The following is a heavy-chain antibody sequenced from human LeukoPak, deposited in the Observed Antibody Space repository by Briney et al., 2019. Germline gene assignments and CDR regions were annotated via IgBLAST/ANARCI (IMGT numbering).Heavy chain of an antibody. Sequence: GASVKVSCKASGYSFTTYGICWVRQAPGQGLERMGRITVYNGNTNYAERFQGRVTMTTDTSTSTAYMELRSLRSDDTAAYYCGRSGYRYSYDFDYYMDVWAKGTTITVSS. CDR1: GYSFTTYG. CDR2: ITVYNGNT. V-gene: IGHV1-18*01. CDR3: GRSGYRYSYDFDYYMDV. J-gene: IGHJ6*03. D-gene: IGHD5-18*01.